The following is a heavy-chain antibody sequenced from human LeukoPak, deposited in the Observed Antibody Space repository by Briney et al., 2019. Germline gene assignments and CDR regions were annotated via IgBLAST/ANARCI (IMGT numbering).Heavy chain of an antibody. J-gene: IGHJ5*02. V-gene: IGHV4-38-2*02. Sequence: SETLSLTCTVSGYSISSGYYWGWIRPPPGKGLEWIGSIYHSGSTYYNPSLKSRVTISVDTSKNQFSLKLSSVTAADTAVYYCARVGGSYYDFWSGRNWFDPWGQGTLVTVSS. CDR1: GYSISSGYY. CDR3: ARVGGSYYDFWSGRNWFDP. CDR2: IYHSGST. D-gene: IGHD3-3*01.